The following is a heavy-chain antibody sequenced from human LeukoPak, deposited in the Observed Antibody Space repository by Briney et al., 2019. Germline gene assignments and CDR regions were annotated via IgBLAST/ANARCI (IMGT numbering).Heavy chain of an antibody. V-gene: IGHV4-61*02. Sequence: PSQTLSLTCTVSGGSISSGSYFWSWIRQPAGKGLEWIGRIYTSGSTNYNPSLKSRVTISVDTSKNQFSLKLSSVTAADTAVYYCASDRIEVDAFDIWGQGTMVTVSS. CDR3: ASDRIEVDAFDI. CDR2: IYTSGST. CDR1: GGSISSGSYF. J-gene: IGHJ3*02. D-gene: IGHD2-15*01.